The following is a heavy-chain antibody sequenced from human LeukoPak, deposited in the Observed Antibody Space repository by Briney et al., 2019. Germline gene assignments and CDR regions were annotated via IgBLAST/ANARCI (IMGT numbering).Heavy chain of an antibody. Sequence: SETLSLTCAVYGGSFSGYYWSWIRQPPGKGLEWIGEINHSGSTNYNPSLKSRVTISVATSKNQFSLKLSSVTAADTAVYYCARLRMVRGVNHGMDVWGKGTTVTVSS. V-gene: IGHV4-34*01. J-gene: IGHJ6*04. CDR2: INHSGST. D-gene: IGHD3-10*01. CDR3: ARLRMVRGVNHGMDV. CDR1: GGSFSGYY.